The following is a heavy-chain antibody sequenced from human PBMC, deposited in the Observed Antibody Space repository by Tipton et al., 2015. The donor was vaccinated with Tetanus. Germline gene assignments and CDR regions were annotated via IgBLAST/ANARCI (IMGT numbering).Heavy chain of an antibody. J-gene: IGHJ4*01. CDR2: IYPGDSDT. V-gene: IGHV5-51*01. CDR3: AMLNWRFSFRPYYFDY. CDR1: GYDVSNYW. D-gene: IGHD1-20*01. Sequence: QLVQSGAEVKKSGESLKTSCKASGYDVSNYWIGWVRQTPEKGLEWMAIIYPGDSDTKYSPSFQGQVTISADRSINTAFLQWNSLMASDTAIYFCAMLNWRFSFRPYYFDYWGRGTLVIVSS.